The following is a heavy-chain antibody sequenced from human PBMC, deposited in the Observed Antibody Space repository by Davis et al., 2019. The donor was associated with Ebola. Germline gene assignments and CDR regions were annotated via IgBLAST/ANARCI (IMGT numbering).Heavy chain of an antibody. D-gene: IGHD6-6*01. J-gene: IGHJ4*02. CDR1: GFTFSSYA. Sequence: GESLKISCAASGFTFSSYAMSWVRQAPGKGLEWVSVISGSGGSTSYADSVKGRFTISRDNAKNTLYLQMNSLRAEDTAVYYCARGSSKYSSSSPENDYWGQGTLVTVSS. CDR3: ARGSSKYSSSSPENDY. V-gene: IGHV3-23*01. CDR2: ISGSGGST.